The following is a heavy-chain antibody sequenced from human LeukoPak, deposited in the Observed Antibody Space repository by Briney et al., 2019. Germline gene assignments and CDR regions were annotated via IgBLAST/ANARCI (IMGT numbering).Heavy chain of an antibody. V-gene: IGHV4-59*01. CDR1: GGSISSYY. CDR3: ARGRYSGYDFDY. CDR2: IYYSGST. Sequence: SETLSLTCTVSGGSISSYYWSWIRQPPGKGLEWIGYIYYSGSTNYNPPLKSRVTISVDTSKNQFSLKLSSVTAADTAVYYCARGRYSGYDFDYWGQGTLVTVSS. J-gene: IGHJ4*02. D-gene: IGHD5-12*01.